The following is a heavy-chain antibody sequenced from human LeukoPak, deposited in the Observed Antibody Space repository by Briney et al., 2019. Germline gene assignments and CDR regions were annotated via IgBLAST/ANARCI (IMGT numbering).Heavy chain of an antibody. CDR1: GGTFSSYA. Sequence: SVKVSCKASGGTFSSYAISWVRQAPGQGLEWMGGIIPIFGTANYAQKFQGRVTITTDESTSTAYMELSSLKSEDTAVYYCVLPAFLSDWGQGTLVTVSS. CDR3: VLPAFLSD. J-gene: IGHJ4*02. D-gene: IGHD1-26*01. CDR2: IIPIFGTA. V-gene: IGHV1-69*05.